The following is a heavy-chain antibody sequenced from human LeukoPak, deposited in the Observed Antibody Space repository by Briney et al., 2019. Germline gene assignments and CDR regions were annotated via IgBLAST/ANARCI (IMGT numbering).Heavy chain of an antibody. CDR2: INPNSGGT. Sequence: EASVKVSCKASGYTFTGYYMHWVRQAPGQGLEWMGWINPNSGGTNYAQKFQGRVTMTRDTSISTAYMELSRLRPDDTAVYYCARVDTAMDYYYYYGMDVWGQGTTVTVSS. J-gene: IGHJ6*02. D-gene: IGHD5-18*01. V-gene: IGHV1-2*02. CDR1: GYTFTGYY. CDR3: ARVDTAMDYYYYYGMDV.